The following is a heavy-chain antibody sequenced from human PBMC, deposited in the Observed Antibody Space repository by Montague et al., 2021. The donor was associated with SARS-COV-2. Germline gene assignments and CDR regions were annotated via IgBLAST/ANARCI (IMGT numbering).Heavy chain of an antibody. CDR3: ARAHSGSYSVGGDAFDI. CDR2: ISTSSLYI. J-gene: IGHJ3*02. D-gene: IGHD5/OR15-5a*01. V-gene: IGHV3-21*01. CDR1: GFTFNKYS. Sequence: SLRLSCAASGFTFNKYSMNWARQAPGKGLEWVSSISTSSLYIYYTDSVKGRFTVARANAKNSLFLEMNSLRVEDTAVYYCARAHSGSYSVGGDAFDIWGQGTLVTVSS.